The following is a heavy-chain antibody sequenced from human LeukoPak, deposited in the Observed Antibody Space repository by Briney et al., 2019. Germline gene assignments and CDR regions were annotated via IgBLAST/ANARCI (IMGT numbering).Heavy chain of an antibody. D-gene: IGHD3-22*01. CDR2: IRYDGSNK. V-gene: IGHV3-30*02. CDR1: GFTFSIYG. Sequence: GGSLRLSSAASGFTFSIYGMHWVRQAPGKGLEWVAFIRYDGSNKYYADSVKGRFTISRDNSKNTLYLQMNSLRAEDTAVYYCAKDLDYYDSSGPDYWGQGTLVTVSS. J-gene: IGHJ4*02. CDR3: AKDLDYYDSSGPDY.